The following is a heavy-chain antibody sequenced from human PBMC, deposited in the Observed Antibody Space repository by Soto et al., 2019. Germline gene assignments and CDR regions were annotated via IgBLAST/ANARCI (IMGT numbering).Heavy chain of an antibody. J-gene: IGHJ4*02. Sequence: EVQLLESGGGLVQPGGSLRLSCAASGFTFSSYSMSWVRQAPGKGLEWVSAISGSGGSTYYADSGKGRFTISRDNSKNTLYLQMNSLRAEDTAVYYCAKSLWFGELLRFDYWGQGTLVTVSS. D-gene: IGHD3-10*01. CDR1: GFTFSSYS. CDR2: ISGSGGST. CDR3: AKSLWFGELLRFDY. V-gene: IGHV3-23*01.